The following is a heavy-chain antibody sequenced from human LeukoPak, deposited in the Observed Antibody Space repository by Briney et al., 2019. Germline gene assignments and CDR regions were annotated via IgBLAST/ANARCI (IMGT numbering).Heavy chain of an antibody. D-gene: IGHD4-17*01. CDR2: FDPEDGET. J-gene: IGHJ4*02. Sequence: GASVKVSCKVSGYTLTELSMHWVRQAPGKGLEWMGGFDPEDGETIYAQKFQGRVTMTTDTSTSTAYMELRSLRSDDTAVYYCARERLEDYGDYDSFGYWGQGTLVTVSS. CDR3: ARERLEDYGDYDSFGY. CDR1: GYTLTELS. V-gene: IGHV1-24*01.